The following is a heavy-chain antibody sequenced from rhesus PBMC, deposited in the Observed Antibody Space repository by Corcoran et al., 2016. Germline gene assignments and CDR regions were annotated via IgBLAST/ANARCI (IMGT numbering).Heavy chain of an antibody. CDR3: AREPRDTHPVFDY. CDR1: GGSISSGYYY. J-gene: IGHJ4*01. CDR2: ITYRVST. D-gene: IGHD5-42*01. Sequence: QVQLQESGPGLVKPSETLSLTCAVSGGSISSGYYYWSWIRQPPGKGLEWIGYITYRVSTSYNPSLKSRVTISRDTSKNQFSLKLSSVTAADTAVYYCAREPRDTHPVFDYWGQGVLVTVSS. V-gene: IGHV4-122*02.